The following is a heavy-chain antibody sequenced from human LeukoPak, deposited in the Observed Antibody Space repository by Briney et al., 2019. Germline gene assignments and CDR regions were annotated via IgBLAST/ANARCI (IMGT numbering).Heavy chain of an antibody. J-gene: IGHJ3*02. V-gene: IGHV1-8*01. D-gene: IGHD3-22*01. Sequence: ASVKVSCKASGYTFTSYDINWVRQATGQGLEWMGWMNPNSGNTGYAQKFQGRVTITADKSTSTAYMELSSLRSEDTAVYYCARQTGYYDSSGYYRYDASDIWGQGTMVTVSS. CDR2: MNPNSGNT. CDR3: ARQTGYYDSSGYYRYDASDI. CDR1: GYTFTSYD.